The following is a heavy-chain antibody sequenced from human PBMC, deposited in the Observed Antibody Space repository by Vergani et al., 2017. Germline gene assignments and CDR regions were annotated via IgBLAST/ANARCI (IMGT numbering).Heavy chain of an antibody. V-gene: IGHV4-61*10. J-gene: IGHJ3*02. CDR3: ARERVMVGAALRAFDI. Sequence: QVQLQESGPGLVKPSETLSLTCTVSGGSVSSGSYYWSWIRQPAGKVLEWIGYIYYSGSTNYNPSLKSRVTISVDTSKNQFSLKLSSVTAADTAVYYCARERVMVGAALRAFDIWGRGTMVTVSS. CDR2: IYYSGST. CDR1: GGSVSSGSYY. D-gene: IGHD2-15*01.